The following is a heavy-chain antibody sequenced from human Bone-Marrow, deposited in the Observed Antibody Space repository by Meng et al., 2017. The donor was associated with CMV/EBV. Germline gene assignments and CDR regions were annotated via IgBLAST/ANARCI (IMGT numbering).Heavy chain of an antibody. V-gene: IGHV1-2*02. CDR3: ARSSGWSRFDH. D-gene: IGHD6-19*01. CDR1: VYTLIDYY. J-gene: IGHJ4*02. Sequence: QVELGQSGAGVKKPGASVKGSCKASVYTLIDYYIHWVRQAPGQWLEWMGWINPSDDTNYAQNFQGRVTMTRDMSINTVYMELSRLTSDDTAVYYCARSSGWSRFDHWGQGTLVTVSS. CDR2: INPSDDT.